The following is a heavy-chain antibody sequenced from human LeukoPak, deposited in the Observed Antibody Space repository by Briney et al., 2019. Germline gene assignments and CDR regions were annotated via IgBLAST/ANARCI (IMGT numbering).Heavy chain of an antibody. Sequence: PSETLSLTCTVSGGSISSYYWGWIRQPPGKGLEWIGSIYYSGSTYYNPSLKSRVTISVDTSKNQFSLKLSSVTAADTAVYYCARKYYYGSGSYFRWGQGTLVTVSS. CDR1: GGSISSYY. D-gene: IGHD3-10*01. J-gene: IGHJ4*02. CDR3: ARKYYYGSGSYFR. V-gene: IGHV4-39*01. CDR2: IYYSGST.